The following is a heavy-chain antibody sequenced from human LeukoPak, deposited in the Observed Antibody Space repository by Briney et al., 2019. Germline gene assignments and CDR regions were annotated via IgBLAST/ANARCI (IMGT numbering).Heavy chain of an antibody. Sequence: PSETLSLTCAVSGGSISSSNWWSWVRQPPGKGLEWIGEIYHSGSTNYNPSLKSRVTISVDKSKNQFSLKLSSVTAADTAVYYCARRPRGTQRYFDWLSHAFDIWGQGTMVTVSS. CDR2: IYHSGST. J-gene: IGHJ3*02. CDR3: ARRPRGTQRYFDWLSHAFDI. V-gene: IGHV4-4*02. CDR1: GGSISSSNW. D-gene: IGHD3-9*01.